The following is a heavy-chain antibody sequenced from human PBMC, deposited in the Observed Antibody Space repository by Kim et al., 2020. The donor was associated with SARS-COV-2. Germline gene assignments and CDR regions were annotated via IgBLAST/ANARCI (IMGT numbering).Heavy chain of an antibody. V-gene: IGHV3-21*01. CDR3: ARVARLDRTTKGWFDP. CDR1: GFTFSSYS. D-gene: IGHD3-16*01. CDR2: ISSSSSYI. J-gene: IGHJ5*02. Sequence: GGSLRLSCAASGFTFSSYSMNWVRQAPGKGLEWVSSISSSSSYIYYADSVKGRFTISRDNAKNSLYLQMNSLRAEDTAVYYCARVARLDRTTKGWFDPWGQGTLVTVSS.